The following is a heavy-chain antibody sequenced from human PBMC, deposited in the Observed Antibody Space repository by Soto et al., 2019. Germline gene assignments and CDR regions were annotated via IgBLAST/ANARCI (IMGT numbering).Heavy chain of an antibody. V-gene: IGHV4-4*07. CDR3: ARDREAGYNFYYGMDV. CDR2: IYTSASI. D-gene: IGHD6-19*01. J-gene: IGHJ6*02. Sequence: PSETLSLTCTVSGGFISNYYWSWIRQPAGKGLEWIGRIYTSASINYNPSLKGRVTLSVDTSTNQVSLRLASVTAADTAIYYCARDREAGYNFYYGMDVWGQGTTVTVSS. CDR1: GGFISNYY.